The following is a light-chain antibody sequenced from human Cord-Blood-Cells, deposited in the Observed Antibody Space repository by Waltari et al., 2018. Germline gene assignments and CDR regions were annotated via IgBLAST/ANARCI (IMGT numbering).Light chain of an antibody. CDR2: GAS. CDR1: QRVSSN. Sequence: EIVMTQSPATLSVSPGERATLSCRASQRVSSNLAWYQQKPGRAPRLLIYGASTRATGIPARFSGSGSGTEFTLTISSLQSEDFAVYYCQQYNNWWTFGQGTKVEIK. CDR3: QQYNNWWT. J-gene: IGKJ1*01. V-gene: IGKV3-15*01.